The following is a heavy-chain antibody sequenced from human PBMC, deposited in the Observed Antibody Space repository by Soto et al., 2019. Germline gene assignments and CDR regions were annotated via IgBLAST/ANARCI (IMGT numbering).Heavy chain of an antibody. CDR1: GFTFSSYG. D-gene: IGHD2-15*01. CDR2: IWYDGSNK. J-gene: IGHJ6*02. V-gene: IGHV3-33*01. CDR3: ARGIVVVVAATDYYGMDV. Sequence: QVQLVESGGGVVQPGRSLRLSCAASGFTFSSYGMHWVRQAPGKGLEWVAVIWYDGSNKYYADSVKGRFTISRDNSKNTLYLQMNSLRAKDTAVYYCARGIVVVVAATDYYGMDVWGQGTTVTVSS.